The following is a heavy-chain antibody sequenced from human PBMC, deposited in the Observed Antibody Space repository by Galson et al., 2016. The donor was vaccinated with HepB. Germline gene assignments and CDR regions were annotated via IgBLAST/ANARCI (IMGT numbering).Heavy chain of an antibody. J-gene: IGHJ4*02. CDR3: ARLSLVVGGTIDY. CDR1: GLTFSSYW. CDR2: IKSDGRST. D-gene: IGHD2-15*01. V-gene: IGHV3-74*01. Sequence: SLRLSCAASGLTFSSYWMHWVRQAPGKGLEWISHIKSDGRSTNYADSVKGRFITSRDNAKNTLYLQMNSLRAEDTAVYYCARLSLVVGGTIDYWGQGTLVIVSS.